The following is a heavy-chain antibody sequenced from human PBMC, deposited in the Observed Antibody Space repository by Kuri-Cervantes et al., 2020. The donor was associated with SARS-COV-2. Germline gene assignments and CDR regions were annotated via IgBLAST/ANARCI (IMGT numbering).Heavy chain of an antibody. CDR2: INPNGGST. D-gene: IGHD3-10*01. V-gene: IGHV1-46*01. CDR3: ARARGFETETNWFDP. Sequence: ASVKVSCKASGYTFTSYYINWVRQAPGQGLEWMGIINPNGGSTSYAQKFQGRVTMTRDTSTSTVYMELSSLRSEDTAVYYCARARGFETETNWFDPWGQGTLVTVSS. CDR1: GYTFTSYY. J-gene: IGHJ5*02.